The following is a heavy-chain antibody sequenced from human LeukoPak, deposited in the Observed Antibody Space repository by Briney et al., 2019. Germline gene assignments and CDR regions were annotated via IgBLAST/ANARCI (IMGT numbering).Heavy chain of an antibody. Sequence: PSETLSLTCAVYGGSFNGYYWTWIRQPPGKGLEWIGGINHSGSTDYNPSLKSRVTISVDTPKNQFSLKLNSVTAADTAVYYCARGQLRLSNWGQGSLVIVSS. CDR3: ARGQLRLSN. V-gene: IGHV4-34*01. D-gene: IGHD6-25*01. CDR2: INHSGST. J-gene: IGHJ4*02. CDR1: GGSFNGYY.